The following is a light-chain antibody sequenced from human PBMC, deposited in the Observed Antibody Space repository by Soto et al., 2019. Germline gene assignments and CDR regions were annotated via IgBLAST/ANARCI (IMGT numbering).Light chain of an antibody. J-gene: IGKJ2*01. CDR3: QQSYSNVMYT. V-gene: IGKV1-39*01. Sequence: DIQMTQSPSSLSASVGDRVTLTCRASQSIFNYLNWYQQKPGKAPNLLIYAASSLQSGVPSRFSGSGSGTDFTLTISTLQPEDFATYYCQQSYSNVMYTFGQGTKVDIK. CDR1: QSIFNY. CDR2: AAS.